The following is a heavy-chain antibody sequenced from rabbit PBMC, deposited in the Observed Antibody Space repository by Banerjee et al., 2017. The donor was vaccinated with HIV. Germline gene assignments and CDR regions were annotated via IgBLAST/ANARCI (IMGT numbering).Heavy chain of an antibody. CDR1: GFSFSSSYW. Sequence: QEQLEESGGDLVKPEGSLTLTCTASGFSFSSSYWICWVRQAPGKGLEWIACIAGDSSGTTFYASWAKGRFTISKTSSTTVTLQMTSLTAADTATYFCARHVSGGGYYNLWGQGTLVTVS. V-gene: IGHV1S45*01. D-gene: IGHD1-1*01. CDR3: ARHVSGGGYYNL. CDR2: IAGDSSGTT. J-gene: IGHJ4*01.